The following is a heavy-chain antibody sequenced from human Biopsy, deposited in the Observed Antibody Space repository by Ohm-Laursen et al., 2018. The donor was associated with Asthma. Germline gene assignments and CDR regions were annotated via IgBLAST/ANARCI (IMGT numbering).Heavy chain of an antibody. J-gene: IGHJ4*02. Sequence: GASVKVSCKASGGTFSRYAISWVRQAPGQGLEWMGWISAYNGNTNYAQKLQGRATMTTDTSTSTAYMELRSLRSDGTAVYYCARDGPVGAPSDYWGQGTLVTVSS. CDR3: ARDGPVGAPSDY. V-gene: IGHV1-18*01. D-gene: IGHD1-26*01. CDR1: GGTFSRYA. CDR2: ISAYNGNT.